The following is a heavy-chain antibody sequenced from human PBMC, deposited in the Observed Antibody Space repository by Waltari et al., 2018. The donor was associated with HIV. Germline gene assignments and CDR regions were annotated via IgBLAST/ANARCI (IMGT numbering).Heavy chain of an antibody. V-gene: IGHV4-38-2*02. CDR2: IHFSGTT. J-gene: IGHJ4*02. CDR1: GYSIRSGYY. D-gene: IGHD6-19*01. Sequence: QVQLQESGPGLVQPSETLSLTCGVSGYSIRSGYYWGWIRQPPGKGLEWIGSIHFSGTTYYNPSLKSRVTMSVDTSKNQFSLRLSSVTAADTAVYYCARDRGTVAGNLDYWGQGALVTVSS. CDR3: ARDRGTVAGNLDY.